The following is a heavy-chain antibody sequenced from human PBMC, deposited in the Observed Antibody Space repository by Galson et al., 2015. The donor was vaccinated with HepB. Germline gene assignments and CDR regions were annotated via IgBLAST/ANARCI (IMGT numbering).Heavy chain of an antibody. J-gene: IGHJ4*02. Sequence: SLRLSCAASGFTFSSYAMSWVRQAPGKGLEWVSAISGSGGSTYYADSVKGRFTISRDNSKNTLYLQMNSLRAEDTAVYYCAKHPRVVTTTYYFDYWGQGTLVTVSS. CDR1: GFTFSSYA. D-gene: IGHD3-22*01. V-gene: IGHV3-23*01. CDR2: ISGSGGST. CDR3: AKHPRVVTTTYYFDY.